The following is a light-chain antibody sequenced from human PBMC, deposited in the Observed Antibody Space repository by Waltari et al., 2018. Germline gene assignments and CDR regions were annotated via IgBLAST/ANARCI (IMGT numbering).Light chain of an antibody. J-gene: IGKJ1*01. CDR2: AAS. CDR1: QSVSKY. CDR3: QNHERLPAT. V-gene: IGKV3-20*01. Sequence: SCRASQSVSKYWAWDQQIPGQAPRVLIYAASTRATGVPDRFSGSGCGTDFSLTISRREPEDFAVYYCQNHERLPATFGQGTKVKIK.